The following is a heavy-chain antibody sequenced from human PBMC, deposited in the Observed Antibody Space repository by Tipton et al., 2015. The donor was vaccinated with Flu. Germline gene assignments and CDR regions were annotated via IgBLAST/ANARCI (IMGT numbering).Heavy chain of an antibody. CDR3: ATEAPLVDDSSVSNALDI. CDR2: INSDGRSI. V-gene: IGHV3-74*01. J-gene: IGHJ3*02. CDR1: GFTFSSYW. D-gene: IGHD3-22*01. Sequence: SLRLSCAASGFTFSSYWMPWVRQAPGKGLVWVSRINSDGRSIRYADSVKGRFTISRDNAKNTLYLQMNSLRAEDTAVYYCATEAPLVDDSSVSNALDIWGQGTMVIVSS.